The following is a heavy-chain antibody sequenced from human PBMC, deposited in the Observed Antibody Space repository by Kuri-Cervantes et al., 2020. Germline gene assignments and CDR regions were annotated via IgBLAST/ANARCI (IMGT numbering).Heavy chain of an antibody. D-gene: IGHD6-19*01. Sequence: GESLKISCAASGFTLNNYWMHWVRQAPGKGLVWVSRINSDGSSTSYADSVKGRFTISRDNAKNTLFLQMNSLRAEDTAVYYCAKTRSVAVAGPFAFWGQGILVTVSS. J-gene: IGHJ4*02. V-gene: IGHV3-74*01. CDR1: GFTLNNYW. CDR3: AKTRSVAVAGPFAF. CDR2: INSDGSST.